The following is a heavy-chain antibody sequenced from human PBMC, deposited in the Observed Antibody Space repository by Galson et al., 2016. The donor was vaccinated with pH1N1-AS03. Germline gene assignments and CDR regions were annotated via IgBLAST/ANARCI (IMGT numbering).Heavy chain of an antibody. Sequence: SLTLSCAASGSTFSTTAISRARQAPGKGLGSVATITGTSGTTSYPVSVKGRFTVSRENSRNTLYLQMNKLRAEDSASYYSASDSGRDTWTAYPFASRGQGALVTVSS. V-gene: IGHV3-23*01. J-gene: IGHJ4*02. CDR1: GSTFSTTA. CDR2: ITGTSGTT. D-gene: IGHD1-1*01. CDR3: ASDSGRDTWTAYPFAS.